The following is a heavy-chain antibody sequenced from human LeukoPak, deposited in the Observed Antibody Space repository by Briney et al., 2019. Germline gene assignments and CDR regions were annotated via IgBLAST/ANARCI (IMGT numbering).Heavy chain of an antibody. CDR2: INWNGGST. CDR3: ARELGYGGNGGRDY. D-gene: IGHD4-23*01. Sequence: GGSLRLSCAASGFPFDDYGMSWVRQAPGKGLESVSGINWNGGSTGYADSVKGRFTISRDNAKNSLYLQMNSLRAEDTALYYCARELGYGGNGGRDYWGQGTLVTVSS. V-gene: IGHV3-20*04. J-gene: IGHJ4*02. CDR1: GFPFDDYG.